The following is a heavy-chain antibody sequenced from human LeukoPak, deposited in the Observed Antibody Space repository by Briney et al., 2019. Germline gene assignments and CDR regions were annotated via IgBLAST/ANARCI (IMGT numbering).Heavy chain of an antibody. J-gene: IGHJ4*02. Sequence: GGSLRLSCAASGFTFSSYSMNWVRQAPGKGLEWVSSISSSSSYIYYADSVKGRFTISRDNAKNSLYLQMNSLRAEDTAVYYCASRYSSGYGRDYWGQGTLVTVSS. CDR2: ISSSSSYI. CDR3: ASRYSSGYGRDY. V-gene: IGHV3-21*01. CDR1: GFTFSSYS. D-gene: IGHD6-19*01.